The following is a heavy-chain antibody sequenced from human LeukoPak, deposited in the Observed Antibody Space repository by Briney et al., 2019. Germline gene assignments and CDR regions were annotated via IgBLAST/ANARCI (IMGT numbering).Heavy chain of an antibody. D-gene: IGHD3-9*01. J-gene: IGHJ6*04. Sequence: PGRSLRLSCAASGFTFSSYGMHWVRQAPGKGLEWVAVISYDGSNKYYADSVKGRFTISRDNSKNTLYLQMNSLRAEDTAVYYCAKDPTPLLRYFDWPHLDVWGKGTTVTVSS. V-gene: IGHV3-30*18. CDR2: ISYDGSNK. CDR1: GFTFSSYG. CDR3: AKDPTPLLRYFDWPHLDV.